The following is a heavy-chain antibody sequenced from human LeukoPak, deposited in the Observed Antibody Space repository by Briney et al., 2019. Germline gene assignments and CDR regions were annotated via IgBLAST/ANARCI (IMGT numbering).Heavy chain of an antibody. D-gene: IGHD2-8*01. J-gene: IGHJ4*02. V-gene: IGHV3-48*01. CDR1: GLTISSYS. CDR2: ISSSSSTI. Sequence: GGSLRLSCAASGLTISSYSMNWVRQAPGKGLQWVSYISSSSSTIYYADSVKGRFTISRDNAKNSLYLQMNSLRAEDTAVYYCARVSMVYANDYWGQGTLVTVSS. CDR3: ARVSMVYANDY.